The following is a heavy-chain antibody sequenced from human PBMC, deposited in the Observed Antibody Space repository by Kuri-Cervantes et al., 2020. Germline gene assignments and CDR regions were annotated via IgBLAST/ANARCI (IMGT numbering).Heavy chain of an antibody. Sequence: SGPTLVKPTETLTLTCTVSRFSLSNARMGVSWIRQPPGKALEWLAHIFSNDEKSYSTSLKSRLTISKDTSKSQVVLTMTNMDPVDTATYYCARIPYYGSGSYYFDYWGQGTLVTVSS. CDR3: ARIPYYGSGSYYFDY. J-gene: IGHJ4*02. CDR2: IFSNDEK. D-gene: IGHD3-10*01. CDR1: RFSLSNARMG. V-gene: IGHV2-26*01.